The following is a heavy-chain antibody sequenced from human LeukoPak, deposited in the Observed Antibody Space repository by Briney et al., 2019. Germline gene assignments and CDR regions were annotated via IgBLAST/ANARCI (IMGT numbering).Heavy chain of an antibody. J-gene: IGHJ6*02. Sequence: ASVKVSCKASGYTFTSYDINWVRQATGQGLEWMGWMNPNSGNTGYAQKFQGRVTITRNTSISTAYMELSSLRSEDTAVYYCAREKEYSGYAPENYGMDVWGQGTTVTVSS. CDR1: GYTFTSYD. CDR2: MNPNSGNT. D-gene: IGHD5-12*01. V-gene: IGHV1-8*03. CDR3: AREKEYSGYAPENYGMDV.